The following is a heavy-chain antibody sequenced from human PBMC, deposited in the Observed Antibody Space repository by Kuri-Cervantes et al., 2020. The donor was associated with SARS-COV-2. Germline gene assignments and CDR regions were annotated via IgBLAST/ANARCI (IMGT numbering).Heavy chain of an antibody. V-gene: IGHV1-69*10. D-gene: IGHD3-22*01. Sequence: SVKVSCKASGGTFSSYAISWVRQAPGQGLEWMGGIIPILGIANYAQKFQGRVTITADKSTSTAYMELSSLRSEDTAVYYCASGRPYDSSGYDPWYWGQGTLVTVSS. J-gene: IGHJ4*02. CDR3: ASGRPYDSSGYDPWY. CDR1: GGTFSSYA. CDR2: IIPILGIA.